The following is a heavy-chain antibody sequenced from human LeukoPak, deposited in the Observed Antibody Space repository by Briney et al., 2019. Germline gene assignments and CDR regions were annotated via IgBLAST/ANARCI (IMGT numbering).Heavy chain of an antibody. Sequence: SETLSLTCTVSGGSISSYYWSWIRQPPGKGLEWIGYIYYSGSTNYNPSLKSRVTISVDTSKNQFSLKLSSVTAADTAVYYCARVSVAGKIYYYYYYMDVWGKGTTVTVSS. J-gene: IGHJ6*03. D-gene: IGHD6-19*01. CDR2: IYYSGST. CDR1: GGSISSYY. CDR3: ARVSVAGKIYYYYYYMDV. V-gene: IGHV4-59*01.